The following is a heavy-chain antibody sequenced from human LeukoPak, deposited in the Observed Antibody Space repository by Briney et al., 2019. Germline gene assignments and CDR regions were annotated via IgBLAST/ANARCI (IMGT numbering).Heavy chain of an antibody. D-gene: IGHD3-16*02. Sequence: GGSLRLSCAASGFTFSSYGMHWVRQAPGKGLEWVAVIWYDGSNKYYADSVKGRFTISRDKSKNTLYLQMNSLRAEDTAVYYCARIFGLRLGELSEEDAFDIWGQGTMVTVSS. CDR2: IWYDGSNK. CDR1: GFTFSSYG. V-gene: IGHV3-33*01. J-gene: IGHJ3*02. CDR3: ARIFGLRLGELSEEDAFDI.